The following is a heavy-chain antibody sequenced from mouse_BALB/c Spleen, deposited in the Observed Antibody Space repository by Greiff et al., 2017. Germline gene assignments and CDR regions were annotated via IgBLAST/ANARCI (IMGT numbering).Heavy chain of an antibody. CDR3: GKFDGNYNYAMDY. Sequence: EVQLQESGPELVKPGASVKISCKASGYSFTGYFMNWVKQSHGQSLEWIGRINPYNGDTFYNQKFKGKATLTVDKSSSTAYMELLSLTSEDSAVYYCGKFDGNYNYAMDYWGQGTSVTVSS. J-gene: IGHJ4*01. V-gene: IGHV1-37*01. CDR2: INPYNGDT. D-gene: IGHD2-1*01. CDR1: GYSFTGYF.